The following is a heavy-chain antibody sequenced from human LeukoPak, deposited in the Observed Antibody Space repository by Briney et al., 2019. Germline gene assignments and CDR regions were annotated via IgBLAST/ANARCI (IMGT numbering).Heavy chain of an antibody. J-gene: IGHJ5*01. CDR2: IYYSGST. CDR3: ARHVRYFDWFDY. Sequence: SETLSLTCAVSGGSIRSSSYYWSWIRQPPGKGLEWIGYIYYSGSTNYNPSLKSRVTISADTSKNQFSLKLSSVTAADTAVYYCARHVRYFDWFDYWGQGTLVTVSS. V-gene: IGHV4-61*05. CDR1: GGSIRSSSYY. D-gene: IGHD3-9*01.